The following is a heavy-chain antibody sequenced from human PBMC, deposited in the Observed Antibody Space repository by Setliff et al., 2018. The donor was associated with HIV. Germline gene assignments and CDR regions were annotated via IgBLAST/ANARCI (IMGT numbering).Heavy chain of an antibody. J-gene: IGHJ4*02. CDR1: GFDFSYFG. CDR2: VWHDGSRE. D-gene: IGHD4-17*01. CDR3: MYGGRTATTH. Sequence: GSLRLSCAASGFDFSYFGIDWVRQAPGKGLEWVAVVWHDGSREYYADSVKGRFTISRDNAKYSLYLQMNTPRVEDTAVYYCMYGGRTATTHWGQGTLVTVSS. V-gene: IGHV3-33*03.